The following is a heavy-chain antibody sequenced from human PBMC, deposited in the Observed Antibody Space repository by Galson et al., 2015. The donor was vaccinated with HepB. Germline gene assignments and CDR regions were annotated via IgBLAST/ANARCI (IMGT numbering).Heavy chain of an antibody. J-gene: IGHJ4*02. V-gene: IGHV1-2*02. Sequence: SVKVSCKASGYTFTGYYMQWVRQAPGQGLEWMGWIDPNTGGTNYAQEFQGRVTMTRDTSINTAYMDLSRLTSDDAAVYYCARGSSGYQEPDSWGQGTLVTVSS. CDR2: IDPNTGGT. CDR3: ARGSSGYQEPDS. D-gene: IGHD3-22*01. CDR1: GYTFTGYY.